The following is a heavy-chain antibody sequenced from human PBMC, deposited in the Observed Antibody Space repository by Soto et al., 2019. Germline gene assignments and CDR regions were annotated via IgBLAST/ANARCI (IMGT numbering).Heavy chain of an antibody. D-gene: IGHD3-10*01. V-gene: IGHV3-30*18. Sequence: QVQLVESGGGVVQPGRSLRLSCAASGFTFSSYGMHWVRQAPGKGLEWVAVISYDGSNKYYADSVKGRFTISRDNSKNTLYLQMNRLRAEDAAVYYCAEVQLGGVRGVLTYYDGMDVWGQGTTVTVSS. CDR1: GFTFSSYG. J-gene: IGHJ6*02. CDR3: AEVQLGGVRGVLTYYDGMDV. CDR2: ISYDGSNK.